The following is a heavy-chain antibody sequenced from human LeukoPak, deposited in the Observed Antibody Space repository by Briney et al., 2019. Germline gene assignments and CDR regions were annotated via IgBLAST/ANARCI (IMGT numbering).Heavy chain of an antibody. CDR2: IIPILGIA. V-gene: IGHV1-69*04. D-gene: IGHD5/OR15-5a*01. Sequence: SVKVSCKASGGTFSSYAISWVRQAPGQGLEWMGRIIPILGIANYAQKFQGRVTITADKSTSTAYMELSSLRSEDTAVYYCAREREIYDSVDYWGQGTLVTVSS. CDR3: AREREIYDSVDY. J-gene: IGHJ4*02. CDR1: GGTFSSYA.